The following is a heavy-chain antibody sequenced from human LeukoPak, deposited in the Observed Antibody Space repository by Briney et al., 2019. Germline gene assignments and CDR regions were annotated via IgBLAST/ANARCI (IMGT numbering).Heavy chain of an antibody. Sequence: GGSLRLSCAASGFTFSSYEMNWVRQAPGKGLEWVSSISSSSSYIYYADSVKGRFTISRDNAKNSLYLQMNSLRAEDTAVYYCARAGYYDSSGYYYFKAYYYYMDVWGKGTTVTISS. CDR2: ISSSSSYI. CDR1: GFTFSSYE. D-gene: IGHD3-22*01. CDR3: ARAGYYDSSGYYYFKAYYYYMDV. V-gene: IGHV3-21*01. J-gene: IGHJ6*03.